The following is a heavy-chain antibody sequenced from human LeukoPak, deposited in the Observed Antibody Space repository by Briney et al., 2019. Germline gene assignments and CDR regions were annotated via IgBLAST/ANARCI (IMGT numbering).Heavy chain of an antibody. V-gene: IGHV1-69*05. CDR2: IIPIFGTA. J-gene: IGHJ4*02. CDR3: ARVFSMDDFDY. D-gene: IGHD2/OR15-2a*01. CDR1: VGTFSSYA. Sequence: ASVKVSCKASVGTFSSYAISWVRQAPGQGLEWMGGIIPIFGTANYAQKLQGRVTMTTDTSTSTAYMELRSLRSDDTAVYYCARVFSMDDFDYWGQGTLVTVSS.